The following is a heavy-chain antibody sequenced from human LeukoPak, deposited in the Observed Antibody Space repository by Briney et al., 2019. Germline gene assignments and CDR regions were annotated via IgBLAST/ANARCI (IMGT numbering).Heavy chain of an antibody. CDR1: GFSFDVYA. J-gene: IGHJ4*02. CDR2: ITWNSGHI. D-gene: IGHD6-19*01. CDR3: AKDLPSSGWSHFES. Sequence: GGSLRLSCAASGFSFDVYAMHWVRQIPGKGLEWVSGITWNSGHIGYAGSVKGRFTISRDNAKSSLYLHMDSLRPEDTAFYYCAKDLPSSGWSHFESWGQGTLVTVSS. V-gene: IGHV3-9*01.